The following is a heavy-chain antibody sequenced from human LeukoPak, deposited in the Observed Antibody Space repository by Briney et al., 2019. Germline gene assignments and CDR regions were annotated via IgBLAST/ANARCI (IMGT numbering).Heavy chain of an antibody. CDR1: GFTFSSYA. Sequence: GGLRLSCAASGFTFSSYAMSWVCQAPGKGLEWVSAISGSGGSTYYADSVKGRFTISRDNSKNTLYLQMNSLRAEDTAVYYCAYYCSSTSCYSTFDYWGQGTLVTVSS. CDR3: AYYCSSTSCYSTFDY. J-gene: IGHJ4*02. V-gene: IGHV3-23*01. D-gene: IGHD2-2*01. CDR2: ISGSGGST.